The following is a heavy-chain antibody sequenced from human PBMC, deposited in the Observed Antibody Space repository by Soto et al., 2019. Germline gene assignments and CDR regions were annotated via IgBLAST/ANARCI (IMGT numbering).Heavy chain of an antibody. CDR1: GGSISSYY. V-gene: IGHV4-59*01. D-gene: IGHD6-13*01. Sequence: ASETLSLTCTVSGGSISSYYWSWIRQPPGKGLEWIGYIYYSGSTNYNPSLKSRVTISVDTSKNQFSLKLSSVTAADTAVYYCARGAGRRSWTSFDSWGQGPLVPVSP. CDR2: IYYSGST. CDR3: ARGAGRRSWTSFDS. J-gene: IGHJ4*02.